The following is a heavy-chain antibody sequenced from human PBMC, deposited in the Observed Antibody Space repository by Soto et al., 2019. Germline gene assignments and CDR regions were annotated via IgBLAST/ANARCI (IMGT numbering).Heavy chain of an antibody. Sequence: ASVKVSCKASGGTFSSYAISWVRQAPGQGLEWMGGIIPIFGTANYAQKFQGRVTITADESTSTAYMELSSLRSEDTAVYYCARVGGLGYCSSTSCYANSGMDVWGQGTTVTVSS. V-gene: IGHV1-69*13. CDR1: GGTFSSYA. D-gene: IGHD2-2*01. CDR2: IIPIFGTA. CDR3: ARVGGLGYCSSTSCYANSGMDV. J-gene: IGHJ6*02.